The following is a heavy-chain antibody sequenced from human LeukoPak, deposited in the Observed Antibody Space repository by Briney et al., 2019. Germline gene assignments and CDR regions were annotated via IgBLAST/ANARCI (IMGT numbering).Heavy chain of an antibody. CDR3: ARSVYSTYADS. J-gene: IGHJ4*02. D-gene: IGHD6-13*01. Sequence: GGSLRLSCAASGFTFRNYWMHWVRQDPGKGLVWVSRINSDGSSASYADSVKGRFTISRDNAKNTLYLQMSSLRAEDTAVYYCARSVYSTYADSWGQGTLVTVSS. CDR2: INSDGSSA. V-gene: IGHV3-74*01. CDR1: GFTFRNYW.